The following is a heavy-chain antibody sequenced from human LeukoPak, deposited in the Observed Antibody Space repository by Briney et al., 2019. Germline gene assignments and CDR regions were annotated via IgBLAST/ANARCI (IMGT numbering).Heavy chain of an antibody. CDR1: GGSLSSYY. J-gene: IGHJ4*02. D-gene: IGHD3-10*01. CDR3: ARDNRGITMVRGVPHTIYYFDY. V-gene: IGHV4-4*07. CDR2: IYTSGST. Sequence: SETLSLTCTVSGGSLSSYYWSWIRQPAGKGLEWIGRIYTSGSTNYNPSLKSRVTMSVDTSKNQFSLKLSSVTAADTAVYYCARDNRGITMVRGVPHTIYYFDYWGQGTLVTVSS.